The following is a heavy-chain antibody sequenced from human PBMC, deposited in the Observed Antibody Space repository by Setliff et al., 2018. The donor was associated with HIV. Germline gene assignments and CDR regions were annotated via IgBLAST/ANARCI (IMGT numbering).Heavy chain of an antibody. Sequence: SETLSLTCAVYGGSFSGYYWTWIRQPPGKGLEWIGEINHSGSTNYNPSLKSRVTISVDTSKNQFSLKLSSVTAADTAVYYCARHASSDYVWGSYRSYNWFDPWGQGTLVTVSS. CDR3: ARHASSDYVWGSYRSYNWFDP. D-gene: IGHD3-16*02. CDR2: INHSGST. V-gene: IGHV4-34*01. J-gene: IGHJ5*02. CDR1: GGSFSGYY.